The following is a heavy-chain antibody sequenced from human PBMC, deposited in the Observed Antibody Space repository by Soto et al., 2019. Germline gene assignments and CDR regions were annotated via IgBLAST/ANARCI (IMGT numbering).Heavy chain of an antibody. CDR1: GFTFSSYW. J-gene: IGHJ2*01. D-gene: IGHD2-2*02. CDR3: ARLYGVYCYFDL. CDR2: INSDGSST. V-gene: IGHV3-74*01. Sequence: EVKLVESGGGLVQPGGSMRLSCAASGFTFSSYWMHWVRQAPGTGLVWVSRINSDGSSTSYADSVKGRCTISRDNAKNTLYLQMNSRRAEYTAVYDCARLYGVYCYFDLCGRSTPVTVAS.